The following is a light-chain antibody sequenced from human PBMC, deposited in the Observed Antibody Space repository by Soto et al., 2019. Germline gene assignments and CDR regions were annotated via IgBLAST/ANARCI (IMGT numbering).Light chain of an antibody. CDR1: SSNIGTNY. V-gene: IGLV1-47*01. Sequence: QSVLTQPPSASATPGQRVTISCSGSSSNIGTNYVYWYQHLPGTAPKLLIYRNDQRPSGVPDRFSGSMSGTAASLAIGGLRSDDEADYYCAAWDDNLSAYVFGSGTKVTVL. CDR3: AAWDDNLSAYV. CDR2: RND. J-gene: IGLJ1*01.